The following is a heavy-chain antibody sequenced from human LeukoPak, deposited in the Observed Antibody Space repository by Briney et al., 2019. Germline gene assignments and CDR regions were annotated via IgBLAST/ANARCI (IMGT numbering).Heavy chain of an antibody. J-gene: IGHJ4*02. V-gene: IGHV3-74*01. Sequence: GGSLRLSCAASGFTFSSYWMHWVRQAPGKGLVWVSRINTDGSSTTYADSVRGRFTISRDNAKNTLYLQMNSLRADDTAVYYCAKGLMGATPYYFDYWGQGTLVTVSS. CDR1: GFTFSSYW. CDR3: AKGLMGATPYYFDY. D-gene: IGHD1-26*01. CDR2: INTDGSST.